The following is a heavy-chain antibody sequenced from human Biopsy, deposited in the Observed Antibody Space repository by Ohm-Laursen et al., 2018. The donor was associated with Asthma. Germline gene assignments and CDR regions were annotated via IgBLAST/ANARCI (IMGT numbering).Heavy chain of an antibody. D-gene: IGHD6-19*01. V-gene: IGHV1-69*01. Sequence: GSSVKVSCKAPGGTFSNFAISWVRQAPGQGLEWLGGIITVFGTTNYAQKFQGRVTITADESTSTAYMEVTSLRSEDTAIYYCARCQVGYSSGWSLLLKKIYYSGMDVWGHGTAVTVSS. CDR2: IITVFGTT. CDR3: ARCQVGYSSGWSLLLKKIYYSGMDV. CDR1: GGTFSNFA. J-gene: IGHJ6*02.